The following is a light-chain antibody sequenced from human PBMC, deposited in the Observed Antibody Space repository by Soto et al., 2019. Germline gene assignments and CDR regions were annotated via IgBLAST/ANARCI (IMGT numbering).Light chain of an antibody. CDR1: QSVIKNY. V-gene: IGKV3-20*01. CDR2: DAS. CDR3: QQCATSPLT. J-gene: IGKJ1*01. Sequence: EIVLTQSPDTLSLSPGERATLSCRASQSVIKNYLAWYQQKPGQAPRLLIDDASRRATDIPDRFSGSGSGTDFTLTINRLEPEDFAVYYCQQCATSPLTFGQGTRVEIK.